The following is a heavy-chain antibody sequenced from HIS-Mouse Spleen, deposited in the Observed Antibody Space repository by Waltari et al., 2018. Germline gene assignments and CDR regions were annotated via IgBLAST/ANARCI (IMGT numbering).Heavy chain of an antibody. CDR2: IYYSGSN. D-gene: IGHD6-13*01. CDR3: AREIPYSSSWYDWYFDL. CDR1: GGSISSSSYY. J-gene: IGHJ2*01. V-gene: IGHV4-39*07. Sequence: QLQLQESGPGLVKPSETLSLTCTVSGGSISSSSYYWGWSRQPPGKGLEWIGSIYYSGSNYNNPSLKSRVTISVDTSKNQFSLKLSSVTAADTAVYYCAREIPYSSSWYDWYFDLWGRGTLVTVSS.